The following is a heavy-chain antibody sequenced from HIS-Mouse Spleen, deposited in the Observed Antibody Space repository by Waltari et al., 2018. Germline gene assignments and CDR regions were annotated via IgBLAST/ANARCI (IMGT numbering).Heavy chain of an antibody. Sequence: QLQLQESGPGLVKPSETLSLTCTVPGGSISSSSYYWGWIRHPPGKGLEWIGSIYYSWSTYYNPSLKSRVTISVDTSKNQFSLKLSSVTAADTAVYYCAREIPYSSSWYDWYFDLWGRGTLVTVSS. CDR1: GGSISSSSYY. J-gene: IGHJ2*01. CDR2: IYYSWST. D-gene: IGHD6-13*01. CDR3: AREIPYSSSWYDWYFDL. V-gene: IGHV4-39*07.